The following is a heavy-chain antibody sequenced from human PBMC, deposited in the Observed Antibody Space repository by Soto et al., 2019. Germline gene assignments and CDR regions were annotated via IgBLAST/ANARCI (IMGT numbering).Heavy chain of an antibody. CDR2: IYWNDDK. CDR1: GFSLSTSGVG. V-gene: IGHV2-5*01. CDR3: AHRPQPPILRFLEWTLNWFDP. Sequence: QITLKESGPTLVKPTQTLTLTCTFSGFSLSTSGVGVGWIRQPPGKALEWLALIYWNDDKRYSPSLKSRLTITKDTSKNQVVLTMTNMDPVDTATYYCAHRPQPPILRFLEWTLNWFDPWGQGTLVTVSS. J-gene: IGHJ5*02. D-gene: IGHD3-3*01.